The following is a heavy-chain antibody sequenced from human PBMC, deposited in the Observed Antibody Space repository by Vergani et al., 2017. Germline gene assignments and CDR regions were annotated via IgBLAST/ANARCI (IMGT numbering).Heavy chain of an antibody. CDR2: IYYSGTT. CDR1: GGSFSSDGYY. CDR3: ARQKDYYMDV. J-gene: IGHJ6*03. V-gene: IGHV4-31*03. Sequence: QVHLQESGPGLVKPSQTLSLTCTVSGGSFSSDGYYWSWVRQRPGMGLDWIGYIYYSGTTYYNPSLESRLTISLDTSEHHLSLKLTSVTAADTAVYYCARQKDYYMDVWGKGATVTVS.